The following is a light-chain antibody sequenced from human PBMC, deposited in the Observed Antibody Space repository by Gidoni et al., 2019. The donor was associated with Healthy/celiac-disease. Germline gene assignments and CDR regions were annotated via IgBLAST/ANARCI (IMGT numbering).Light chain of an antibody. J-gene: IGKJ4*01. V-gene: IGKV1-39*01. CDR1: QTSSGD. CDR3: QQSYSTPLT. CDR2: AAS. Sequence: DLQMTQSPSSLSASVGDRVTIPRRATQTSSGDLNWHQQKPGKAPKLLIYAASSLQSGVPSRVSGSGSGTDFTLTISSLQPEDFATYYCQQSYSTPLTFGGGTKVEIK.